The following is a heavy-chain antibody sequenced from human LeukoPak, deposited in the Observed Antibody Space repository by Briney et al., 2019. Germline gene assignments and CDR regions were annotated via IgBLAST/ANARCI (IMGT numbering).Heavy chain of an antibody. V-gene: IGHV4-39*07. CDR2: IYYSGST. D-gene: IGHD3-10*01. CDR3: ARVGGLTYYYGSGSRNYYYYMDV. Sequence: SETLSLTCTVSGGSISSSIYYWGWIRQPPGEGLEWIGSIYYSGSTYYNPSLKSRVTISVDTSKNQFSLKLSSVTAADTAVYYCARVGGLTYYYGSGSRNYYYYMDVWGKGTTVTVSS. J-gene: IGHJ6*03. CDR1: GGSISSSIYY.